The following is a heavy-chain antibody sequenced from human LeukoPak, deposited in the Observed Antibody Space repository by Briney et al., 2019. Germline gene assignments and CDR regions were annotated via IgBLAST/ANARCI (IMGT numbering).Heavy chain of an antibody. CDR3: AKDIQRGFDYANSLDY. V-gene: IGHV3-33*06. D-gene: IGHD4-11*01. J-gene: IGHJ1*01. Sequence: GTSLRPSCETSGFTFSHFGMHWVRQAPGKGLEWVAVIWSDSTNKYYSDAVKGRFAISRDDPSKMVYLQMNSLRVEDTAVYYCAKDIQRGFDYANSLDYWGQGILVTVSS. CDR2: IWSDSTNK. CDR1: GFTFSHFG.